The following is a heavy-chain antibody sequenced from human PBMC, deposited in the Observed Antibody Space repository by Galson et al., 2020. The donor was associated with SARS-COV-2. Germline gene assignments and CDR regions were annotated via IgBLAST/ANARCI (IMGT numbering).Heavy chain of an antibody. V-gene: IGHV4-31*03. CDR2: IYYSGST. CDR3: AREPRAYDAFDI. J-gene: IGHJ3*02. CDR1: VGSISSGGYY. Sequence: ASATLSLTCTVSVGSISSGGYYWSWIRQHPGKGLEWIGYIYYSGSTYYNPSPKSRVTISVDTSKNQFSLKLSSVTAADTAVYYCAREPRAYDAFDIWGQGTMVTVSS.